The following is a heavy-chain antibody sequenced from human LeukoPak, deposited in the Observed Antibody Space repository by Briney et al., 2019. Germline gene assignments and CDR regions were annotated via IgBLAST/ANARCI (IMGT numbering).Heavy chain of an antibody. CDR2: ISAYNGNT. V-gene: IGHV1-18*01. J-gene: IGHJ4*02. Sequence: GASVKVSCKASGYTFTSYGISWVRQAPGQGLEWMGWISAYNGNTNYAQKLQGRVTMTTDTSTSTAYMELRSLRSDDTAVYYCARGGIQLWYPPPRSFDYWGQGTLVTVSS. D-gene: IGHD5-18*01. CDR3: ARGGIQLWYPPPRSFDY. CDR1: GYTFTSYG.